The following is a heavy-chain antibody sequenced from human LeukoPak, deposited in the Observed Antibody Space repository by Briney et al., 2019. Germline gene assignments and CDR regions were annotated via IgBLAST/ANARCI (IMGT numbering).Heavy chain of an antibody. CDR1: GGSISNYY. CDR2: IFYSGST. J-gene: IGHJ3*02. D-gene: IGHD3-10*01. Sequence: PSETLSLTCTVSGGSISNYYWGWIRQPPGKGLEWIGNIFYSGSTYYSPSLKSRVTISLDTSRNQFSLKLNSVTAADTAVHYCAKSNGYGLVDIWGQGTMVTVSS. V-gene: IGHV4-39*07. CDR3: AKSNGYGLVDI.